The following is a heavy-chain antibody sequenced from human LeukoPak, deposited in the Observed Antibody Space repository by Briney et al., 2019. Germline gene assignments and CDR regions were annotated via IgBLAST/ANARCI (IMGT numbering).Heavy chain of an antibody. CDR2: ISHDGSNT. D-gene: IGHD2-2*01. CDR3: ARIHGPTRAHYFFDY. CDR1: GFTLSNYH. Sequence: GGSLRLSCAASGFTLSNYHMHWFRQAPGKGLEWVAVISHDGSNTFYVDSVQGRSIISRDKSKNTLNLQMNSLRAEDSAVYYCARIHGPTRAHYFFDYWGQGTLVTVSS. V-gene: IGHV3-33*01. J-gene: IGHJ4*02.